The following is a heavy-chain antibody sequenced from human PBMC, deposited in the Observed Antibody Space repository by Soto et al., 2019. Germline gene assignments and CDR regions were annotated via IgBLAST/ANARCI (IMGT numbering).Heavy chain of an antibody. Sequence: EVQLVESGGGLVKPGGSLRLSCAASGFTFSSYSMNWVRQAPGKGLEWVSSISSSSSYIYYADSVKGRFTISRDNAKNCVYLQMNSLRAEDTDVYYGARGGVRSNQPHLYSNYPHYYYYYYMDVWGKGTTVTVSS. CDR1: GFTFSSYS. D-gene: IGHD4-4*01. CDR2: ISSSSSYI. V-gene: IGHV3-21*01. CDR3: ARGGVRSNQPHLYSNYPHYYYYYYMDV. J-gene: IGHJ6*03.